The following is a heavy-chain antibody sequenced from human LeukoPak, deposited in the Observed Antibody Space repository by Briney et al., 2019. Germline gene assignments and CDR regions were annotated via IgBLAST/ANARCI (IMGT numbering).Heavy chain of an antibody. J-gene: IGHJ4*02. D-gene: IGHD5-18*01. Sequence: QPGRSLRLSCAASGFTFTNYEMSWVRQAPGKGLEWLSSISGSGDSVFYADSVKGRFTISRDNSLNTLHLQMNSLRAEDTAFYCCGKGNTASRPGFVDWGQGTLVTVSS. V-gene: IGHV3-23*01. CDR1: GFTFTNYE. CDR3: GKGNTASRPGFVD. CDR2: ISGSGDSV.